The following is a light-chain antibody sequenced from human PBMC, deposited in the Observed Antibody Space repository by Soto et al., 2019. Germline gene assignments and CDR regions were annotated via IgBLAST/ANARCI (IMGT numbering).Light chain of an antibody. CDR3: QQYGSSPRT. CDR2: GAS. V-gene: IGKV3-20*01. CDR1: ESVISSN. J-gene: IGKJ1*01. Sequence: ETVLTQSPGFLSLSPGERATLSCRASESVISSNLAWYQHIAGQAPRLLIYGASGRATGIPDRFSGSGSGTDFTLTISRLEPEDFAVYYCQQYGSSPRTFGQGTKVDIK.